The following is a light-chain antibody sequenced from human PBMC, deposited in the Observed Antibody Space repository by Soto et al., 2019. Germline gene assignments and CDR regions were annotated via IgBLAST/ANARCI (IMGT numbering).Light chain of an antibody. Sequence: DIQMTQSPSPLSASVGDRVTITCRASQTISTYLNWYQQKPGKAPKLLIYGPSSLQSGVPSRFSGSGSGTDFTLTISSLQPEDFGTYYCQQSFSTPRTFGQGTKVDIK. CDR3: QQSFSTPRT. V-gene: IGKV1-39*01. CDR2: GPS. CDR1: QTISTY. J-gene: IGKJ1*01.